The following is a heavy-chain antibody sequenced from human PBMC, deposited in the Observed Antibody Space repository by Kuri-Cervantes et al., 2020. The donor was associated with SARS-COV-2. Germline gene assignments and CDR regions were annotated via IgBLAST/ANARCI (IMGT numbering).Heavy chain of an antibody. CDR3: ARGGAVTTFFRIGRAFYI. J-gene: IGHJ3*02. CDR1: GGSFSGYY. V-gene: IGHV4-34*01. Sequence: ESLKISCAVYGGSFSGYYWSWIRQPPGKGLEWIGEINHSGGTNYNPSLKSRVTISVDTSKNQFPLKLSSVTAADTAVYYCARGGAVTTFFRIGRAFYIWGQGTMVTVSS. CDR2: INHSGGT. D-gene: IGHD4-11*01.